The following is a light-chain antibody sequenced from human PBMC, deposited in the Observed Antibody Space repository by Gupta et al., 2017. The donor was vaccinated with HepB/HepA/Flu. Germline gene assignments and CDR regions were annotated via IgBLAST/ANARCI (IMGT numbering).Light chain of an antibody. J-gene: IGKJ3*01. CDR3: HHDCSPVT. CDR1: QSVSSSY. CDR2: GAS. V-gene: IGKV3-20*01. Sequence: EIVLTQSPGTLSLSPGERTTLSCRASQSVSSSYLAWYQQKPGQAPRLIIYGASSRANGIPDRFSGSGDGKDFTLTSSRRENEDCAVYYVHHDCSPVTFGHGTKVDIK.